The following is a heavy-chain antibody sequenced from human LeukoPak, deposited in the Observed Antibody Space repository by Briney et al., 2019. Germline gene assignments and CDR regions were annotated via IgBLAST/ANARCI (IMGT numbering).Heavy chain of an antibody. CDR2: SRNKANSYTT. CDR1: GFIFSDHY. Sequence: PGGSLRLSCAASGFIFSDHYMDWVSQAPGKGLEWVARSRNKANSYTTEYAASVTGRFTISRDHSKNSLFLQMNSLKTEDTAVYYCTGDLGFTYCGVDCYPQWGQGTLVTVSS. J-gene: IGHJ4*02. V-gene: IGHV3-72*01. D-gene: IGHD2-21*02. CDR3: TGDLGFTYCGVDCYPQ.